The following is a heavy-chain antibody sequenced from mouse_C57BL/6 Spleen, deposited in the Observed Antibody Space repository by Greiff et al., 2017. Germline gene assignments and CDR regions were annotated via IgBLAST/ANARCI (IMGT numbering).Heavy chain of an antibody. J-gene: IGHJ1*03. V-gene: IGHV5-6*01. D-gene: IGHD2-4*01. CDR3: ASLFYYEYDVRYFDV. Sequence: EVKLVESGGDLVKPGGSLKLSCAASGFTFSSYGMSWVRPTPDKRLEWVATISSGGSYTYYPDSVKGRFTISRDNAKNTLYLQMSSLKSEDTAMYYCASLFYYEYDVRYFDVWGTGTTVTVSS. CDR1: GFTFSSYG. CDR2: ISSGGSYT.